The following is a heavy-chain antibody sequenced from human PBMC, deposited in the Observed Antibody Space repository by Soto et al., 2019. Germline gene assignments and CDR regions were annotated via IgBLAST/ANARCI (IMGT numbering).Heavy chain of an antibody. CDR3: ARRVREYFDILTGYYTAYNWFDP. Sequence: QVQLHESGPGLVKPSGTLSLTCAVSSGSISSSNWWSWVRQPPGKGLEWIGEIYHSGSTNYNPSLKSRVTISVDKSKNQFSLKLSAVTAADTSVYYCARRVREYFDILTGYYTAYNWFDPWGQGTLVTVSS. J-gene: IGHJ5*02. CDR1: SGSISSSNW. CDR2: IYHSGST. D-gene: IGHD3-9*01. V-gene: IGHV4-4*02.